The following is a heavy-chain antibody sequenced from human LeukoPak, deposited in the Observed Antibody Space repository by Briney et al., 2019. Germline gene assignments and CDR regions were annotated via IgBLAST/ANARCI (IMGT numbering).Heavy chain of an antibody. CDR3: ARGLSGYFDY. J-gene: IGHJ4*02. V-gene: IGHV3-74*01. CDR1: GFTFSSYW. CDR2: INSDGSST. Sequence: GGTLRLSCATSGFTFSSYWMHWVRQAPGKGLVWVSRINSDGSSTSYADSVKGRFTISKDSAKNTLYLQMNSLRAEDTAAYYCARGLSGYFDYWGQGTLVTVSS. D-gene: IGHD3-10*01.